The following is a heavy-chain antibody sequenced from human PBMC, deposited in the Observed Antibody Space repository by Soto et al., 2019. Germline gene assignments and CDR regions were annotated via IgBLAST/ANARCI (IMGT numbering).Heavy chain of an antibody. V-gene: IGHV5-10-1*01. D-gene: IGHD1-1*01. CDR3: ARWNRDLVAFDY. Sequence: PGESRKISCKGSGYSFTSYWISWVRQMPGKGLEWMGRTDPSDSYTNYSPSFQGHVTISADKSISTAYLQWSSLKASDTAMYYCARWNRDLVAFDYWGQGTLVTVSS. CDR2: TDPSDSYT. J-gene: IGHJ4*02. CDR1: GYSFTSYW.